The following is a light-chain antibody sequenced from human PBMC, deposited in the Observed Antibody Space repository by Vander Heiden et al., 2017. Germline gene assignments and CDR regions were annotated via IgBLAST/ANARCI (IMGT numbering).Light chain of an antibody. CDR3: QQYYSTPYT. J-gene: IGKJ2*01. Sequence: DSVMSQSPDSLAVSLGERATINCKSSQSVLYTSNNKNYLAWYQQKPGQPPKLLIYWASTRESGVPDRLSGSGSGTDFTLTISSLQAEDVAFYYCQQYYSTPYTFGQGTKLEIK. V-gene: IGKV4-1*01. CDR2: WAS. CDR1: QSVLYTSNNKNY.